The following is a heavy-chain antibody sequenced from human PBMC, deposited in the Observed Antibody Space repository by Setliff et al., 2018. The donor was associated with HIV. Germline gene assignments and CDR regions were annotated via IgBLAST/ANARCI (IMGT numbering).Heavy chain of an antibody. CDR2: IIPIFGTA. CDR3: ASDGVVVAATLGYFQH. V-gene: IGHV1-69*13. CDR1: GGTFSSYA. J-gene: IGHJ1*01. Sequence: ASVKVSCKASGGTFSSYAISWVRQAPGQGLEWMGGIIPIFGTANYAQKFQGRVTITVDESTSTAYMELSSLRSEDTAVYYCASDGVVVAATLGYFQHWGQGTLVTVSS. D-gene: IGHD2-15*01.